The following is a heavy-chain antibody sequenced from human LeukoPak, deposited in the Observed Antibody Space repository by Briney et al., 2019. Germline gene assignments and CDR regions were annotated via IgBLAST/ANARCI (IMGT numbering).Heavy chain of an antibody. CDR1: GYTFTSYY. CDR2: INANSGST. CDR3: ASIRLGESFDFDI. J-gene: IGHJ3*02. V-gene: IGHV1-2*02. Sequence: GASVKVSCKASGYTFTSYYMHWVRQAPGQGLEWMGWINANSGSTNYAQKFQGRVTMTRDTSISTAYMELSRLRSDDTAVYYCASIRLGESFDFDIWGQGTMVTVSS. D-gene: IGHD3-16*01.